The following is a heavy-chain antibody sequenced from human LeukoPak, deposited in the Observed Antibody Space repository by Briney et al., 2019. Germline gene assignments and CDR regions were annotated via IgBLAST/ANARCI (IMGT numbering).Heavy chain of an antibody. CDR3: TTSSSWYFFEY. Sequence: ASVKVSCKASGYTFAGYYMHWVRQAPGQGLEWMGWINPNSGATNYAQKFQGRVTMTEDTSINAASMDLSNLRFDDTAIYYCTTSSSWYFFEYWGQGTLVTVAS. D-gene: IGHD6-13*01. V-gene: IGHV1-2*02. CDR2: INPNSGAT. J-gene: IGHJ4*02. CDR1: GYTFAGYY.